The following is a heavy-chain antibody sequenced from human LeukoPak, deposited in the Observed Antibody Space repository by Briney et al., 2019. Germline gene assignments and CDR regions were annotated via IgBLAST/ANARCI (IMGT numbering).Heavy chain of an antibody. CDR2: ISSSSSTI. D-gene: IGHD1-14*01. V-gene: IGHV3-48*04. J-gene: IGHJ2*01. Sequence: GRSLRLSCAASGFTFSSYALHWVRQAPGKGLEWVSYISSSSSTIYYADSVKGRFTISRDNAKNSLYLQMNSLRAEDRAVYYCARDFATTNWYFDLWGRGTLVTVSS. CDR3: ARDFATTNWYFDL. CDR1: GFTFSSYA.